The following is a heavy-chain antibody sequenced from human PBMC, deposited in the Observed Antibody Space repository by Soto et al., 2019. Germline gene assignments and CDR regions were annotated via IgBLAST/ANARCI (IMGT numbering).Heavy chain of an antibody. Sequence: ASVKVSCKASGYTFTSYTMHWVRQAPGQRLEWMGWINAGNGNTKYSQKFQGRVTITRDTSASTAYMELSSLRSEDTAVYYCACYDFWSGYYTAPRRGYYYGMDVWGQGTTVTVSS. V-gene: IGHV1-3*01. D-gene: IGHD3-3*01. CDR1: GYTFTSYT. CDR2: INAGNGNT. J-gene: IGHJ6*02. CDR3: ACYDFWSGYYTAPRRGYYYGMDV.